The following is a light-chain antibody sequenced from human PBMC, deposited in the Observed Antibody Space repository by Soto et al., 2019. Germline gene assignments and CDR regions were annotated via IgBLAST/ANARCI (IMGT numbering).Light chain of an antibody. V-gene: IGKV3-11*01. CDR2: DAY. J-gene: IGKJ5*01. CDR1: QSFRGL. CDR3: QQRHMWPIT. Sequence: EVVLTQSPVTLSLSPGERATLSCRASQSFRGLLAWYQQKPGQAPRLLIYDAYNRATGIPPRFSGSGSGTDFTLTISSLEPEDAEVYYGQQRHMWPITFGQGTRVEIK.